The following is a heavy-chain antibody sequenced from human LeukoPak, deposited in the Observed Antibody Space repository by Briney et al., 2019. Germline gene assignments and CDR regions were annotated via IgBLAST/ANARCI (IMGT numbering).Heavy chain of an antibody. J-gene: IGHJ4*02. Sequence: PSETLSLTCTVSGGSISSYYWSWIRQPPGKGREWIGYSFYNGRTNYNPSIKSRVSISVDTSKNTFSLNLISVTAADTAVYYCGSFPPARAGTVDYWGQGTLVTVSS. V-gene: IGHV4-59*01. CDR3: GSFPPARAGTVDY. CDR1: GGSISSYY. D-gene: IGHD6-19*01. CDR2: SFYNGRT.